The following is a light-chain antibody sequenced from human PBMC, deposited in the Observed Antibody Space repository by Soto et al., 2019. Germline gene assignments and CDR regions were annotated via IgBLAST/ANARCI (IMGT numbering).Light chain of an antibody. CDR3: SSYAASNNFYFV. V-gene: IGLV2-8*01. CDR2: EVT. J-gene: IGLJ3*02. CDR1: ISDVGGYNY. Sequence: QSALTQPASASGSPGQSVTISCTGTISDVGGYNYVSWYQQYPGRSPKVMIYEVTKRPSGVPDRFAGSKSGNTASLTVSGIQAEDGADYSCSSYAASNNFYFVFGGGTKLTVL.